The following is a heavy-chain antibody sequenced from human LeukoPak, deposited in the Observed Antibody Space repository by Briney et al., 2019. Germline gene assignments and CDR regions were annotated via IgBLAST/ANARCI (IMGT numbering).Heavy chain of an antibody. CDR3: ARVTRVTVATILYYYYGMDV. V-gene: IGHV4-34*01. CDR2: INHSGST. D-gene: IGHD5-12*01. Sequence: SETLSLTCAVYGGSFSGYYWSWIRQPPGKGLEWIGEINHSGSTNYNPSLKSRVTISVDTSKNQFSLKLSSVTAVDTAVYYCARVTRVTVATILYYYYGMDVWGQGTTVTVSS. CDR1: GGSFSGYY. J-gene: IGHJ6*02.